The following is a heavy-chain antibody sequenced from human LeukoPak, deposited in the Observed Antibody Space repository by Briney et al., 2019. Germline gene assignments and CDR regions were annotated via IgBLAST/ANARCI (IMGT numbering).Heavy chain of an antibody. J-gene: IGHJ5*02. D-gene: IGHD3-3*01. Sequence: ASVKVSCKASGYTFTSYYMHWVRQAPGQGLEWMGIINPSGGSTSYAQKFQGRVTMTGDTSTSTVYMELSSLRSEDTAVYYCARGSGITIFGVVKNWFDPWGQGTLVTVSS. CDR2: INPSGGST. CDR1: GYTFTSYY. V-gene: IGHV1-46*01. CDR3: ARGSGITIFGVVKNWFDP.